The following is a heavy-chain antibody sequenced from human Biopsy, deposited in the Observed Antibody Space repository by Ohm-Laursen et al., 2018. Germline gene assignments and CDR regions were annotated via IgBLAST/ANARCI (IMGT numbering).Heavy chain of an antibody. V-gene: IGHV4-38-2*01. CDR3: ARLEWRDTFFDF. Sequence: GTLSLTCAVSGYSIKSGYYWGWIRQPPGKGLEWIGNVYHSGSTYYNPSLKSRVTISVEKSKNQFSLKLSSVTAADTAVYYCARLEWRDTFFDFWGQDAWSPSPQ. D-gene: IGHD3-3*01. CDR2: VYHSGST. J-gene: IGHJ4*01. CDR1: GYSIKSGYY.